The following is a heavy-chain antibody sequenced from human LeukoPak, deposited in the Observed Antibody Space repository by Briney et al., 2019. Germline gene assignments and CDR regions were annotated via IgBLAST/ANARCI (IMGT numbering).Heavy chain of an antibody. CDR3: ARPSTAMVGYYYGMDV. CDR1: GYSFTSYW. Sequence: GESLKISCKGSGYSFTSYWIGWERQMPGKGLEWMGIIYPGDSDTRYSPSFQGQVTISADKSISTAYLQWSSLKASDTAMYYCARPSTAMVGYYYGMDVWGQGTTVTVSS. V-gene: IGHV5-51*01. J-gene: IGHJ6*02. CDR2: IYPGDSDT. D-gene: IGHD5-18*01.